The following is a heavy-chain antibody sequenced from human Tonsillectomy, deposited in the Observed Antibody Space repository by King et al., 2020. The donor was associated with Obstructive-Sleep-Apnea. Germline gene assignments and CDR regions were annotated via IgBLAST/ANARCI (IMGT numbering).Heavy chain of an antibody. CDR2: INHSGST. J-gene: IGHJ3*02. CDR3: ARGATWIQLARDAFDI. CDR1: GGSFSGYY. D-gene: IGHD5-18*01. V-gene: IGHV4-34*01. Sequence: VQLQQWGAGLLKPSETLSLTCAVYGGSFSGYYWSWNRQPPGKGLEWIGEINHSGSTNYNPSLKSRVTISVDTSKNQFSLKLSSVTAADTAVYYCARGATWIQLARDAFDIWGQGTMVTVSS.